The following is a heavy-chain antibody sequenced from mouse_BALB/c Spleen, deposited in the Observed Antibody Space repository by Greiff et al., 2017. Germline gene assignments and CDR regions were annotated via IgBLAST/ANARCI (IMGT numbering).Heavy chain of an antibody. Sequence: VQLQQSGPELVKPGASVKISCKASGYSFTGYYMHWVKQSHVKSLEWIGRINPYNGATSYNQNFKDKASLTVDKSSSTAYMELHSLTSEDSAVYYCARDYYGSSCYFDYWGQGTTLTVSS. V-gene: IGHV1-31*01. CDR3: ARDYYGSSCYFDY. CDR1: GYSFTGYY. J-gene: IGHJ2*01. CDR2: INPYNGAT. D-gene: IGHD1-1*01.